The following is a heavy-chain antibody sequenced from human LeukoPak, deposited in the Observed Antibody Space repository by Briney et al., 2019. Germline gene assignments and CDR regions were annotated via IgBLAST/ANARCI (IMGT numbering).Heavy chain of an antibody. D-gene: IGHD3-3*01. CDR1: GYTFTGYY. CDR2: INPNSGGT. V-gene: IGHV1-2*02. CDR3: ERVPRYDLGFDP. Sequence: ASVKVPCKASGYTFTGYYMHWVRQAPAQGREWMGWINPNSGGTNYAQKFQGRVTMTRDTSISTAYMELSRLRSDETAVYYCERVPRYDLGFDPWGQGNLVTVSS. J-gene: IGHJ5*02.